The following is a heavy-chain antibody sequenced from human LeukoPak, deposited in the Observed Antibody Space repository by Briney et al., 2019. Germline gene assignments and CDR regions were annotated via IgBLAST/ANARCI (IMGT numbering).Heavy chain of an antibody. J-gene: IGHJ3*02. CDR3: ARVVRGATSAFDI. V-gene: IGHV1-2*02. CDR1: GYTFTGYY. D-gene: IGHD1-26*01. Sequence: ASVKVSCKASGYTFTGYYMHWVRQAPGQGLEWMGWINPNSGGTNYAQKFQGRVTMTRDTSISTAYMELSRLRSDDTAVYYCARVVRGATSAFDIWGQGTMVTVSS. CDR2: INPNSGGT.